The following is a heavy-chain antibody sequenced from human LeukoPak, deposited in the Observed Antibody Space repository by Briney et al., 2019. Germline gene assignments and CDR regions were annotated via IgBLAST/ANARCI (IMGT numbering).Heavy chain of an antibody. CDR1: GGSFSGYY. V-gene: IGHV4-34*01. D-gene: IGHD2-15*01. CDR2: INHSGST. Sequence: SETLSLTCAVYGGSFSGYYWSWIRQPPGKGLEWIGEINHSGSTNHNPSLKSRVTISVDTSKNQFSLKLSSVTAADTAVYYCARDCSGGSCYSVWGQGTLVTVSS. J-gene: IGHJ4*02. CDR3: ARDCSGGSCYSV.